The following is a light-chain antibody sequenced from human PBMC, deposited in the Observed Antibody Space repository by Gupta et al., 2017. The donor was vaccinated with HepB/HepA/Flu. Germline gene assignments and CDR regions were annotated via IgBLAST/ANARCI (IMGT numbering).Light chain of an antibody. CDR1: SSNIGDNY. CDR2: SSN. V-gene: IGLV1-47*02. J-gene: IGLJ3*02. CDR3: SQSDDSIRGRWV. Sequence: QSILTQPPSASGTPVQRVTISCSGSSSNIGDNYVDLYHQLPGTAPPILLYSSNQRRSAVLPGCFSCTNCDSASSVTRALRHEEDAADYYSQSDDSIRGRWVFGGGTKLTVL.